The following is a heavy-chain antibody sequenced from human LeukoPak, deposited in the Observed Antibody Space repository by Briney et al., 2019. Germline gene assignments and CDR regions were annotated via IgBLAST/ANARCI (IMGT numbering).Heavy chain of an antibody. CDR1: GYTFTGYY. CDR2: MNPNSGNT. V-gene: IGHV1-8*02. J-gene: IGHJ4*02. CDR3: ARGTDEFDY. Sequence: GASVKVSCKASGYTFTGYYMHWARQATGQGLEWMGWMNPNSGNTGYAQKFQGRVTMTRNTSISTAYMELSSLRSEDTAVYYCARGTDEFDYWGQGTLVTVSS. D-gene: IGHD4-17*01.